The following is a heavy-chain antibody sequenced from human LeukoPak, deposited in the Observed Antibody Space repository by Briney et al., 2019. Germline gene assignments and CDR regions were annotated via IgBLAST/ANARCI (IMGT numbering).Heavy chain of an antibody. CDR3: ARGDRVIDF. V-gene: IGHV3-11*05. CDR1: GFTFSDYH. D-gene: IGHD1-14*01. J-gene: IGHJ4*02. CDR2: ISSGGRYR. Sequence: GGSLRLSCAASGFTFSDYHMSWIRQAPGKGLEWVSYISSGGRYRNHADSLKGCFTISRDNAKNSLYLQMNSLRAEDTAVYYCARGDRVIDFWGQGTLVTVSS.